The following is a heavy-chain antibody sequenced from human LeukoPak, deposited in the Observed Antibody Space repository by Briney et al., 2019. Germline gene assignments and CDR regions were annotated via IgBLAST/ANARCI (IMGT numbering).Heavy chain of an antibody. CDR1: GLTFXXXG. J-gene: IGHJ3*02. CDR3: AQDGYCNSAHCYTGAIEM. V-gene: IGHV3-23*01. Sequence: XGSXXLSCTVSGLTFXXXGMSWXRXAPGKXLEWVAAXSASGSNTHYADSVKGRVIISRDNSKNTLYLEMKSLRAEDTALYFCAQDGYCNSAHCYTGAIEMWGQGTMVTVS. D-gene: IGHD2-15*01. CDR2: XSASGSNT.